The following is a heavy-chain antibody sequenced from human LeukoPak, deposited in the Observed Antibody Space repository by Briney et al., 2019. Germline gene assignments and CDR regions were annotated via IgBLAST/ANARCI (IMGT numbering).Heavy chain of an antibody. Sequence: GGSLRLSCAASGFTFSSYEMNWVRQAPGKGLEWVSYISSSGSTIYYADSVKGRFTISRDNAKNSLYLQMNSLRAEDTAVYYCARDREATDYGDYYFDYWGQGTLLTVSS. CDR1: GFTFSSYE. D-gene: IGHD4-17*01. J-gene: IGHJ4*02. CDR3: ARDREATDYGDYYFDY. CDR2: ISSSGSTI. V-gene: IGHV3-48*03.